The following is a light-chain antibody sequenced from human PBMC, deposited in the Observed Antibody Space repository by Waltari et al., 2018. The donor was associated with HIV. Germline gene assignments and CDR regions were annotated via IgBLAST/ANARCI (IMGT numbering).Light chain of an antibody. CDR3: QNYKRYPFT. CDR2: RAS. V-gene: IGKV1-5*03. J-gene: IGKJ3*01. Sequence: DIQMNQSPSTLSAYVGDRVTITCRASQSIDTSLAWYQQKPGKAPKVLIYRASGLESGVPSRFSGSGSGTEFTLTITSLQPDDFATYYCQNYKRYPFTFGPGTKVDIK. CDR1: QSIDTS.